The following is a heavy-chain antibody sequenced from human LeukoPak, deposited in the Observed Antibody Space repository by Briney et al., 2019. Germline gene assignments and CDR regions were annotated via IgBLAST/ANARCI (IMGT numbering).Heavy chain of an antibody. CDR1: GFTFSSYW. D-gene: IGHD2-2*01. CDR2: INSDGSST. J-gene: IGHJ4*02. V-gene: IGHV3-74*01. Sequence: GGSLRLSYAASGFTFSSYWMPWVRQAPGKGLVWVSRINSDGSSTSYADSVKGRFTISRDNAKNSLRLQMNSLRAEDTALYYCARAEGYCTTSSCWYFDYWGQGTLVAVS. CDR3: ARAEGYCTTSSCWYFDY.